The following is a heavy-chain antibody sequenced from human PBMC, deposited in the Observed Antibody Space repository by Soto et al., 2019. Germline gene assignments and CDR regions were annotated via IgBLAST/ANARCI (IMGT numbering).Heavy chain of an antibody. Sequence: VQLVESGGGVVQPGRSLRLSCEASGFMFLSYGFHWVRQAPGKGLEWVAVISVNGGNKDYVDSVKGRFTISRDDSKNTLYLQLGNLRAGGTGFYFRGKERGGGGYSSIDSWGQGTLVSVSS. CDR2: ISVNGGNK. CDR3: GKERGGGGYSSIDS. J-gene: IGHJ5*01. CDR1: GFMFLSYG. V-gene: IGHV3-30*18. D-gene: IGHD4-4*01.